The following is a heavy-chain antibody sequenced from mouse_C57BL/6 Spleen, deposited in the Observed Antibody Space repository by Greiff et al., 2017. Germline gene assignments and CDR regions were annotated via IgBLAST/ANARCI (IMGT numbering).Heavy chain of an antibody. CDR2: IYPRCGNT. D-gene: IGHD1-1*01. CDR1: GYTFTSSG. Sequence: VQLQQSGAELARPGASVKLSCKASGYTFTSSGISWVKQRTGQGLEWIGEIYPRCGNTYYNEKFKGKATLTADKSSSTAYMRLRSLTSEDAAVYVCATTVVGFDYWGQGTTLTVSS. V-gene: IGHV1-81*01. J-gene: IGHJ2*01. CDR3: ATTVVGFDY.